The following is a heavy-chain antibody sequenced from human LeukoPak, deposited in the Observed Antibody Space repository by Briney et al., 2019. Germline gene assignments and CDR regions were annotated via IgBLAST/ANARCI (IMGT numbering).Heavy chain of an antibody. CDR2: INHSGST. CDR1: GGSFSGYY. CDR3: ARGHSGTNYVMD. V-gene: IGHV4-34*01. D-gene: IGHD4/OR15-4a*01. J-gene: IGHJ4*02. Sequence: PSETLSLTCAVYGGSFSGYYWSWIRQPPGKGLEWVGEINHSGSTNYNPSLKSRVTISVDTSKNQFSLKLSSVTAADTAVYYCARGHSGTNYVMDWGQGTLVTVSS.